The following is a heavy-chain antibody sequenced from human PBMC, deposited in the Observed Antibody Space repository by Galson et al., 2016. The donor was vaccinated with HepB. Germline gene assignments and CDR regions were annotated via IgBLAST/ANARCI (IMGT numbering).Heavy chain of an antibody. V-gene: IGHV3-23*01. CDR2: ISGSGGST. D-gene: IGHD2-8*01. Sequence: SLRLSCAASGFTFSSYAMNWVRQAPGKGLEWVSGISGSGGSTYYADSVKGRFTISRDNSKNTLYLQMNSLRAADTAVYYCTLYCDNGRCNGDYSFYGMDIWGQGTMVTVS. J-gene: IGHJ6*01. CDR1: GFTFSSYA. CDR3: TLYCDNGRCNGDYSFYGMDI.